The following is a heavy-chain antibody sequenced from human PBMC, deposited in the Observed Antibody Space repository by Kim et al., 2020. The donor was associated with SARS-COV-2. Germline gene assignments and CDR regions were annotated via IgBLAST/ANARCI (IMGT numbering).Heavy chain of an antibody. V-gene: IGHV4-38-2*02. D-gene: IGHD3-10*01. CDR1: GYSISSGYY. CDR3: SRDAVLLWFGELLGFDY. CDR2: IYHSGST. J-gene: IGHJ4*01. Sequence: SETLSLTCTVSGYSISSGYYWGWIRQPPGKGLEWIGSIYHSGSTYYNPSLKSRVTISVDTSKNQFSLKLSSVTAADTAVDYCSRDAVLLWFGELLGFDY.